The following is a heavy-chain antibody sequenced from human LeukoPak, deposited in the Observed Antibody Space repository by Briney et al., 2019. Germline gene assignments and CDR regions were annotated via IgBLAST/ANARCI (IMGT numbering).Heavy chain of an antibody. J-gene: IGHJ4*02. CDR3: ARTLKRLTTLYDY. CDR1: GFTFSTYS. Sequence: GGSLRLSCAASGFTFSTYSMNWVRQAPGKGLEWVSYISSSSTTIYYADSVKGRFTISRDNAKNSLYLQMNSLRAEDTAVYYCARTLKRLTTLYDYWGQGTLVTVSS. D-gene: IGHD1-14*01. V-gene: IGHV3-48*04. CDR2: ISSSSTTI.